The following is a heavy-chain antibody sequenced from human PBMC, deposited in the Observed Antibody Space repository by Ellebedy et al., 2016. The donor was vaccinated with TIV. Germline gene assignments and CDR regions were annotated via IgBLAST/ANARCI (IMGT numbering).Heavy chain of an antibody. CDR3: ATFRNLDGFDI. V-gene: IGHV4-38-2*01. CDR2: IYHSGRL. J-gene: IGHJ3*02. CDR1: GYSISSGSY. Sequence: SETLSLTCAVSGYSISSGSYWGWIRRPPGTGLEWIGSIYHSGRLYYDPSLKRRVTISIDTSTNQFSLKLSSVTAADTAWYYCATFRNLDGFDIWGQGTMVTVSS.